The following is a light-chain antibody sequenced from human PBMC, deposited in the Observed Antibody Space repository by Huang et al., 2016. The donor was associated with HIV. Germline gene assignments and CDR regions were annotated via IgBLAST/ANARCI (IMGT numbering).Light chain of an antibody. CDR3: HQYSDWPRT. J-gene: IGKJ1*01. CDR2: SVS. Sequence: EVEMTQSPATLSVSPGESATLSCRASQSVDSKLAWYHQRPGQPPRLRMFSVSTRPTGIPARFSGSGSGTEFSLTITSLQSEDVGIYYCHQYSDWPRTFGQGTKVEMK. V-gene: IGKV3-15*01. CDR1: QSVDSK.